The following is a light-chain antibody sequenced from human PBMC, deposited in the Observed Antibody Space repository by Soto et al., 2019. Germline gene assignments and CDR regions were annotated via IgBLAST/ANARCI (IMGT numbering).Light chain of an antibody. Sequence: DIQMTQSPSSLSASVGDRVSVTCRASQSISTFLNWYQQRPGEAPKLLIYAASSLQSGVPSRFRVSGSGADFTLTIGSLQPEDFATYYCQQRYTTPRTFGQGTKVEVK. CDR2: AAS. CDR1: QSISTF. J-gene: IGKJ1*01. CDR3: QQRYTTPRT. V-gene: IGKV1-39*01.